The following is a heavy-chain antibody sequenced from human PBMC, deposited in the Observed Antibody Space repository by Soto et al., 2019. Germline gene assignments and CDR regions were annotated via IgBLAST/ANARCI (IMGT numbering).Heavy chain of an antibody. J-gene: IGHJ4*01. Sequence: PGRSLRLSCEVSGVICGSFEMTRVRQAPGKGLEWVSYISSTGYTIYYADSLKGRFTISRDNAKNSLYLEMNSLRAEDTAVYFCARPRDDSSGYEYWGHGTRVTVSS. D-gene: IGHD3-22*01. CDR2: ISSTGYTI. CDR3: ARPRDDSSGYEY. CDR1: GVICGSFE. V-gene: IGHV3-48*03.